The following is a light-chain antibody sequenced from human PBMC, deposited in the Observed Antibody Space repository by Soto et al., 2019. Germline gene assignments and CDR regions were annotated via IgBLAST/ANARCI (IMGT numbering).Light chain of an antibody. CDR2: DAS. V-gene: IGKV3-11*01. CDR3: QQRSNWPVT. J-gene: IGKJ1*01. Sequence: EIVLTQSPATLSLSPGEGATLSCRASQSVSSYLAWYQQKPGQAPRLLIYDASNRATGIPARFSGSGSGTDFALNISSLEPEDFAVYYCQQRSNWPVTFGLGTKGE. CDR1: QSVSSY.